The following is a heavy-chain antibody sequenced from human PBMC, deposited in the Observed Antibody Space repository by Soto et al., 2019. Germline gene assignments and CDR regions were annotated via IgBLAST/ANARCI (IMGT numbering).Heavy chain of an antibody. Sequence: PSETLSLTCTVSGGSISSGGYYWSWIRQHPGKGLEWIGYIYYSGSTYYNPSLKSRVTISVDTSKNQFSLKLSSVTAADTAVYYCARDTAKRGRASVGRGYFDYWGQGTLVTVSS. V-gene: IGHV4-31*03. D-gene: IGHD5-18*01. CDR3: ARDTAKRGRASVGRGYFDY. CDR1: GGSISSGGYY. CDR2: IYYSGST. J-gene: IGHJ4*02.